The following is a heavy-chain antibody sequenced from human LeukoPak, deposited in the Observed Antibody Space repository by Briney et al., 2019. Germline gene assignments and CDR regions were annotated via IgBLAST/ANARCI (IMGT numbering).Heavy chain of an antibody. CDR1: GFTFSSYA. D-gene: IGHD3-22*01. CDR2: ISGSGSSS. V-gene: IGHV3-23*01. CDR3: AKEKCYYDSSGSKFIDY. J-gene: IGHJ4*02. Sequence: PGGSLRLSCAASGFTFSSYAMSWVRQAPGKGLEWVSSISGSGSSSYYADSVKGRFTISRDSSKNTLYLQMNSLRAEDTAVYYCAKEKCYYDSSGSKFIDYWGQGTLVTVSS.